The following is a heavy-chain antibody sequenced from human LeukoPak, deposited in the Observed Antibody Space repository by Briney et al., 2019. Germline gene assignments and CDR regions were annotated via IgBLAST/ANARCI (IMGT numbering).Heavy chain of an antibody. D-gene: IGHD1-26*01. CDR2: IRQDGSEK. Sequence: AGGSLRLSCAASGFTFSSYWMSWVRQAPEKGLEWVANIRQDGSEKYYVDSVKGRFTISRDKANNSWSLQMDSLRVEDTAVYYCARLWEQWGQGTLVTVSS. CDR3: ARLWEQ. V-gene: IGHV3-7*01. J-gene: IGHJ4*02. CDR1: GFTFSSYW.